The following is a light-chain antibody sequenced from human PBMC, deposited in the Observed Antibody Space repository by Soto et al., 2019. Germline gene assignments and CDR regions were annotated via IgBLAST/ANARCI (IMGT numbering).Light chain of an antibody. CDR3: AAWDDSLSGPV. CDR2: RNN. Sequence: QSVLTQPPSASGTPGQRVTISCSGSSSNIGSNYVYWYQQLPGTAPKLLIYRNNQRPSGVPDRFSGSKSGTSASLAISGLRSEDEADYYCAAWDDSLSGPVVCGGTKLTVL. V-gene: IGLV1-47*01. J-gene: IGLJ2*01. CDR1: SSNIGSNY.